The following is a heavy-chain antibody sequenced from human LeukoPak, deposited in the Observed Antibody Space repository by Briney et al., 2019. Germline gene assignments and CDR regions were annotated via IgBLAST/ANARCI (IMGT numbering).Heavy chain of an antibody. J-gene: IGHJ4*02. CDR2: IHNSGSA. CDR1: GGSISGYY. D-gene: IGHD3-16*02. Sequence: SETLSLTCTVSGGSISGYYWSWLRQPPGKGLDWIGYIHNSGSANYSPSLKSRVTISIETSKNQFSLDLKSVAASDTAVYSCARATIYGYMDYWGQGTLVTVSS. CDR3: ARATIYGYMDY. V-gene: IGHV4-4*09.